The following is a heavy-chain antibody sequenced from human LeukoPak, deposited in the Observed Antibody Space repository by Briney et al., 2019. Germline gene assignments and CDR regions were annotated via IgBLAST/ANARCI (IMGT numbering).Heavy chain of an antibody. V-gene: IGHV3-23*01. CDR3: ARTSAVGATYVDY. CDR2: ISGSGGST. J-gene: IGHJ4*02. Sequence: GGSLRLTCAASGFTISNYAMSWIRQAQGKGLEWVSTISGSGGSTYYADSVKGRFTISRDNSKNTLYLQMNSRMAEDMAGNYSARTSAVGATYVDYCGQGTLVTVSS. CDR1: GFTISNYA. D-gene: IGHD1-26*01.